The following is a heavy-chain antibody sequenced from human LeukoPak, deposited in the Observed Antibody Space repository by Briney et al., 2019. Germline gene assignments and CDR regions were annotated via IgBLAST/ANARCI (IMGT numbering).Heavy chain of an antibody. V-gene: IGHV3-48*04. Sequence: GGSLRLSCAASGFTFSGYSMNWVRQAPGKGLEWISYIGTGSSPIFYADSVKGRYTISRDNAYNSLYLEMNSLRAEDTAVYYCARDVGGGYHLFTENHRGQGTLVTVSS. CDR1: GFTFSGYS. CDR3: ARDVGGGYHLFTENH. CDR2: IGTGSSPI. J-gene: IGHJ4*02. D-gene: IGHD3-22*01.